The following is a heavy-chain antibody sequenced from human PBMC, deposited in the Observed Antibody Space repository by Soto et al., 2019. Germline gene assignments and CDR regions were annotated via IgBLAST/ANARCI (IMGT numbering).Heavy chain of an antibody. D-gene: IGHD3-10*01. J-gene: IGHJ3*01. V-gene: IGHV6-1*01. Sequence: QGQLQQSGPGLVKPSQTLSLTCAISWDSVSSDITSWNWIRQSPSRGLEWLGRTYYRSKWFHDYAAYVKSRITINPDTSTNQFCLELNSMTPEDTAVYYCARGNALDVWGQGTVVTVSS. CDR2: TYYRSKWFH. CDR1: WDSVSSDITS. CDR3: ARGNALDV.